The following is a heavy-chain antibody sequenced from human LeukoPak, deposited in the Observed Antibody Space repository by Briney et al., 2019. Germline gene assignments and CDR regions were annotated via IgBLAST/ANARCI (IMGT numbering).Heavy chain of an antibody. Sequence: PSETLSLTCTVSGGSISSYYWSWIRQPPGKGLEWIGYIYYSGSTNYNPSLKSRVTISVDTSKNQFSLKLSSVTAADTAVYYCARAGMVGATHHFDYWAREPWSPSPQ. J-gene: IGHJ4*02. D-gene: IGHD1-26*01. CDR3: ARAGMVGATHHFDY. CDR2: IYYSGST. CDR1: GGSISSYY. V-gene: IGHV4-59*01.